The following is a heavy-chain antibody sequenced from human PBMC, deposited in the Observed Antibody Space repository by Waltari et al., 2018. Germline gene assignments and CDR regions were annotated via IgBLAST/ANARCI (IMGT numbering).Heavy chain of an antibody. Sequence: QVQLQQWVAGLLKPSETLSLTCAVYGGSFSGYYWSWLRQPPGKGLEWIGEINHSGRTNYNPSRKRRVTISVDTSKNQFSLKLSSVTAADTAVYYCARMRYYDSSDSFDYWGQGTLVTVSS. J-gene: IGHJ4*02. CDR2: INHSGRT. D-gene: IGHD3-22*01. CDR3: ARMRYYDSSDSFDY. CDR1: GGSFSGYY. V-gene: IGHV4-34*01.